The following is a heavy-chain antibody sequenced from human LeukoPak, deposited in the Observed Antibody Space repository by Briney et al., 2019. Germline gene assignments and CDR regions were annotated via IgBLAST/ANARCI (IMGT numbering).Heavy chain of an antibody. CDR1: GFTFSSYS. CDR3: ARDHNWNFDY. Sequence: GGSLRLSCAASGFTFSSYSMNWVRQAPGKGLEWVSYISGDNSAIFYVDSVKGRFTISRDNARNSLYPQMNGPRDEDTAVYYCARDHNWNFDYWGQGILVTVSS. V-gene: IGHV3-48*02. D-gene: IGHD1-1*01. CDR2: ISGDNSAI. J-gene: IGHJ4*02.